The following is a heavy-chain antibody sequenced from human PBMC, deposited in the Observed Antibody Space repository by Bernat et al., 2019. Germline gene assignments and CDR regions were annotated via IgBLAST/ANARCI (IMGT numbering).Heavy chain of an antibody. CDR3: ARLQGIAAAGTPYYYGMDV. CDR1: GYTFTSDG. D-gene: IGHD6-13*01. V-gene: IGHV1-18*01. CDR2: ISAYNGNT. J-gene: IGHJ6*02. Sequence: QVQLVQSGAEVKKPGASVKVSCKASGYTFTSDGISWVRQAPGQGLEWMGWISAYNGNTNYAQKLQGRVTMTTDTSTSTAYMELRSLRSDDTAVYYCARLQGIAAAGTPYYYGMDVWGQGTTVTVSS.